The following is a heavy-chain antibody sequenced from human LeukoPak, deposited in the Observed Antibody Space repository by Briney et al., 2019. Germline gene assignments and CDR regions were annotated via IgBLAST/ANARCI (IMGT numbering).Heavy chain of an antibody. CDR2: ISADGSVT. Sequence: GSLRLSCADSGFTFSRYWMHWVRQTPGKGLVWVSCISADGSVTRYADSVKGRFTISRDNTKSTLYLQMHSLRAEDTAVYYCATAGGDGSRMGFDPWGQGTLVTVSS. CDR3: ATAGGDGSRMGFDP. D-gene: IGHD2-15*01. J-gene: IGHJ5*02. CDR1: GFTFSRYW. V-gene: IGHV3-74*01.